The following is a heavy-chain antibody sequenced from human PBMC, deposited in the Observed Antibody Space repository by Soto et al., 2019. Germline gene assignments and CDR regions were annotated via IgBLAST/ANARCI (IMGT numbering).Heavy chain of an antibody. Sequence: QVQLQQWGAGLLKPSETLSLTCAVYGGSFSGYYWSWIRQPPGKGLEWIGEINHSGSTNYNPSLKQRVTISVDTTKNQFSLKLSSVTAADTAVYYCARGGSSSWYFYLFDYWGQGTLVTVSS. V-gene: IGHV4-34*01. CDR3: ARGGSSSWYFYLFDY. CDR1: GGSFSGYY. D-gene: IGHD6-13*01. CDR2: INHSGST. J-gene: IGHJ4*02.